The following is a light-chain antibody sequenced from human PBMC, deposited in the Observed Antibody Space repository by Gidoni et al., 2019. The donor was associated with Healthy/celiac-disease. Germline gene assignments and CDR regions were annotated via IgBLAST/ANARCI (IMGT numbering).Light chain of an antibody. Sequence: DIQMTQSPSTLSASVGDRVTITCRASQSISSWLAWYQQKPGKAPKLLIYKASSLESGVPSRFSGSGSGTEFTLTISSLQPDDFATYYCQQYNRYSPLTFXGXTKVEIK. V-gene: IGKV1-5*03. CDR3: QQYNRYSPLT. J-gene: IGKJ4*01. CDR2: KAS. CDR1: QSISSW.